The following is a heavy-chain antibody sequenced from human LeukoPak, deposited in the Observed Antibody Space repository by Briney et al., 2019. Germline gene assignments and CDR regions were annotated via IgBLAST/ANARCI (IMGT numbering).Heavy chain of an antibody. V-gene: IGHV4-59*01. J-gene: IGHJ4*02. Sequence: SETLSLTCTVSGGSISSYYWSWLRQPPGKGLEWIGYIYDSASTNYNPSLKSRVSISVDTSKNQFSLKLSSVTTADTAVYYCARSLIRGVTTFDYWGQGTLVTVSS. CDR2: IYDSAST. D-gene: IGHD3-10*01. CDR1: GGSISSYY. CDR3: ARSLIRGVTTFDY.